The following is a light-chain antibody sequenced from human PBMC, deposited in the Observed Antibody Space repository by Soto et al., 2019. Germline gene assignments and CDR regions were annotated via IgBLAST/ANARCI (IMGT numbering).Light chain of an antibody. Sequence: QPVLTQPPSASGTPGQRVTIPCAGSNSNIGNNKVNWYQQLPGTAPKLLIYTSNQRPSGVPDRFSGSKSGTSASLAISGLQSEDEADYYCATWDDSLHGYVFGTGTKVTVL. CDR3: ATWDDSLHGYV. CDR1: NSNIGNNK. V-gene: IGLV1-44*01. CDR2: TSN. J-gene: IGLJ1*01.